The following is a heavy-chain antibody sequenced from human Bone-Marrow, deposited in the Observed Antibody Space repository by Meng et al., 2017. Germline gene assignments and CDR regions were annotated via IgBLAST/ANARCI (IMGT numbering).Heavy chain of an antibody. CDR2: INHSGST. V-gene: IGHV4-34*01. CDR3: ARGVASPIFSTVVTPAFDY. J-gene: IGHJ4*02. D-gene: IGHD4-23*01. Sequence: QVQQQQWGAGLLKPSETLSLPCAVYGGSFSGYYWSWIRQPPGKGLEWIGEINHSGSTNYNPSLKSRVTISVDTSKNQFSLKLSSVTAADTAVHYCARGVASPIFSTVVTPAFDYWGQGTLVTVSS. CDR1: GGSFSGYY.